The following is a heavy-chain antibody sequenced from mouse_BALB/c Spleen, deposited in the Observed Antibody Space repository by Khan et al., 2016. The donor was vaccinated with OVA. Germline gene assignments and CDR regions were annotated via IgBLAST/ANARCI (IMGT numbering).Heavy chain of an antibody. V-gene: IGHV1S135*01. CDR2: VDPFSGGT. CDR1: GYSFTSYY. D-gene: IGHD2-2*01. CDR3: TRHGYVAWFTY. Sequence: VQLQQSGPELMKPGASVKISCKASGYSFTSYYIHWVKQSHGKSLEWIGYVDPFSGGTTYNQKFKGKATLTVDTSSSTAYIHFSNLTSEDSAVYYCTRHGYVAWFTYWGQGTLVTVSA. J-gene: IGHJ3*01.